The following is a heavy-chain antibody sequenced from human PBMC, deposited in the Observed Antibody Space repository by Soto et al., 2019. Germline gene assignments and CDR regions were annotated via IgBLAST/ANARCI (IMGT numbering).Heavy chain of an antibody. Sequence: QVQLQESGPGLVKPSETLSLTCTVSGGSISSYYWSWIRQPPGQGLEWIGYIYYSGSTNYNPSLRSRVTISVDTSKNQFSLKLGSVTAADTAVYYCARASPRLNIWTGYSHDAFDIWGQGTMVTVSS. V-gene: IGHV4-59*01. CDR2: IYYSGST. J-gene: IGHJ3*02. CDR3: ARASPRLNIWTGYSHDAFDI. D-gene: IGHD3-9*01. CDR1: GGSISSYY.